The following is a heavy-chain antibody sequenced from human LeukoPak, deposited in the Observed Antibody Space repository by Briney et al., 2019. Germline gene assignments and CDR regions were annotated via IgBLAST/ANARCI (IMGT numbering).Heavy chain of an antibody. Sequence: RASETLSLTCTVSGGSISSYYWSWIRQPPGKGLEWIGEINHSGSTNYNPSLKSRVTISVDTSKNQFSLKLSSVTAADTAVYYCASRDCSSTRCYSFDQWGQGTLVTVSS. CDR2: INHSGST. D-gene: IGHD2-2*02. CDR3: ASRDCSSTRCYSFDQ. J-gene: IGHJ4*02. V-gene: IGHV4-34*01. CDR1: GGSISSYY.